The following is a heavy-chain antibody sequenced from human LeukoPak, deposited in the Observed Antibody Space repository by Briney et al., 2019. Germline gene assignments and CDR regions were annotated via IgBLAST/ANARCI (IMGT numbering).Heavy chain of an antibody. CDR2: ISSSGSTI. CDR1: GFTFSDYY. CDR3: AKAGPILSIAVAEFDY. Sequence: PGGSLRLSCAASGFTFSDYYMSWIRQAPGKGLECISYISSSGSTIYDADFVKGRFTISRDNAKNSLYLQMNSLRAEDTAVYYCAKAGPILSIAVAEFDYWGQGTLVTVSS. D-gene: IGHD6-19*01. V-gene: IGHV3-11*01. J-gene: IGHJ4*02.